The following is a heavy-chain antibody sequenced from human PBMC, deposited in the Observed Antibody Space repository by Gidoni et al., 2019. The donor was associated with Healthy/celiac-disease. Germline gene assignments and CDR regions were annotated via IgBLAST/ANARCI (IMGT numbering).Heavy chain of an antibody. J-gene: IGHJ5*02. D-gene: IGHD6-6*01. CDR2: ISAYNGNT. Sequence: QVQLVQSGAEVKKPGASVKVSCKAAGDTFTSYGISWVRQAPGQGPEWMGWISAYNGNTNYAQKLQGRDTMTTTTSTSPDYMELRSLRSGDTAVYYCARERSRRDIAARRTNWFGPWGQGTLVTVSS. CDR3: ARERSRRDIAARRTNWFGP. V-gene: IGHV1-18*01. CDR1: GDTFTSYG.